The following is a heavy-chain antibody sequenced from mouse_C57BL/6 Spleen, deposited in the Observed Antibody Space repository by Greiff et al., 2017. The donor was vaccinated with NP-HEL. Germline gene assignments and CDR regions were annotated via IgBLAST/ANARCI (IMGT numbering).Heavy chain of an antibody. CDR3: ARQGDTTAQGEY. V-gene: IGHV5-9*01. CDR1: GFTFSSYT. J-gene: IGHJ4*01. Sequence: DVHLVESGGGLVKPGGSLKLSCAASGFTFSSYTMSWVRQTPEKRLEWVATISGGGGNTYYPDSVKGRFTISRDNAKNTLYLQMSSLRSEDTALYFGARQGDTTAQGEYWGPGTSVTVSS. CDR2: ISGGGGNT. D-gene: IGHD1-2*01.